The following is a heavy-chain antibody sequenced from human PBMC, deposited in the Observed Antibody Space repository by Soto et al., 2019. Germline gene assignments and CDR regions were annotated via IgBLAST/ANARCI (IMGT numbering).Heavy chain of an antibody. V-gene: IGHV4-34*01. CDR1: GGSFSGYY. CDR3: ARGRGFRTLRPYFDY. J-gene: IGHJ4*02. Sequence: QVQLQQWGAGLLKPSETLSLTCAVYGGSFSGYYWSWIRQPPGKGLEWIGEINHSGSTNYNPSLKGRVTISVDTSKNQFSLKLSSVTAADTAVYYCARGRGFRTLRPYFDYWGQGTLVTVSS. CDR2: INHSGST.